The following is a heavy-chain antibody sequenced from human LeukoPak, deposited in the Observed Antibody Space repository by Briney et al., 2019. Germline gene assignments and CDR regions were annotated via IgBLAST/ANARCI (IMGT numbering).Heavy chain of an antibody. CDR2: FDPEDGET. J-gene: IGHJ6*02. D-gene: IGHD7-27*01. Sequence: ASVKVSCTVSGYTLTELSMHWVRQAPGKGLEWMGGFDPEDGETIYAQKFQGRVTMTEDTSTDTAYMELSSLRSEDTAVYYCASQVLTGDPLCMDVWGQGTTVTVSS. CDR3: ASQVLTGDPLCMDV. V-gene: IGHV1-24*01. CDR1: GYTLTELS.